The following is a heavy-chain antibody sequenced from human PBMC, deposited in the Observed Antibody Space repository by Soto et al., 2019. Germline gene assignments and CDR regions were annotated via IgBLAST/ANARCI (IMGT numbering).Heavy chain of an antibody. D-gene: IGHD2-2*01. CDR1: GFSLITSGMR. CDR3: ARLYCSSTSCYLDY. CDR2: IDWDDDK. Sequence: SGPTLVNPTQTLTLTCTFSGFSLITSGMRVSCIRQPPGKALEWLARIDWDDDKFYSTSLKTRLTISKDTSKNQVVLTMTNMDPVDTATYYCARLYCSSTSCYLDYWGQGTLVTVSS. J-gene: IGHJ4*02. V-gene: IGHV2-70*04.